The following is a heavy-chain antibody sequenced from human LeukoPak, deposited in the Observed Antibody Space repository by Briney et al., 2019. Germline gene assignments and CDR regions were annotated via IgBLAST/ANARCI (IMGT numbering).Heavy chain of an antibody. Sequence: ASVKVSCKASGGTFSSYAISWVRQAPGQGLEWMGGIIPIFGTANYAQKFQGRVTITADESTSTAYMELSSLRSEDTAVYYCARVTQDYDILTGYYPAPPDYWGQGTLVTVSS. CDR3: ARVTQDYDILTGYYPAPPDY. CDR2: IIPIFGTA. CDR1: GGTFSSYA. D-gene: IGHD3-9*01. J-gene: IGHJ4*02. V-gene: IGHV1-69*13.